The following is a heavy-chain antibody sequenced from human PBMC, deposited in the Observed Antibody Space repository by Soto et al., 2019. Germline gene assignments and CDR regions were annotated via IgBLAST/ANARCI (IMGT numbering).Heavy chain of an antibody. CDR2: IIPSFGTA. D-gene: IGHD1-26*01. J-gene: IGHJ5*02. CDR1: GGAVSDYV. CDR3: ARASLGPGYSAGKVWFDA. Sequence: QVHLVQSGAEVKKPGTSVRVSCKASGGAVSDYVIAWVRQAPGQGPEWMGGIIPSFGTANYAQTFLGRVTMTADKSTNTAYLELNSLTYEDTAVYYCARASLGPGYSAGKVWFDAWGQGTLVTVSS. V-gene: IGHV1-69*06.